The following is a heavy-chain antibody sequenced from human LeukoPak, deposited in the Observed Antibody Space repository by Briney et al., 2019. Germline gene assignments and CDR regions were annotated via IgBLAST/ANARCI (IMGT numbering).Heavy chain of an antibody. Sequence: GGSLRLSCAASGFTFSSYAMSWVRQAPGKGLEWVSAISGSGGSTYYADSVKGRFTISRDNSKNTLYLQMNSLRAEDTAVYYCARLSLTIVGVVIIQPFDYWGQGTLVTVSS. CDR2: ISGSGGST. J-gene: IGHJ4*02. V-gene: IGHV3-23*01. CDR1: GFTFSSYA. CDR3: ARLSLTIVGVVIIQPFDY. D-gene: IGHD3-3*01.